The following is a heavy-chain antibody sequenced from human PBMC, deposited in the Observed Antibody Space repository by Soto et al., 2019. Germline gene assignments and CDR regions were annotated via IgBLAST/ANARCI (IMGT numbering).Heavy chain of an antibody. J-gene: IGHJ6*02. CDR2: IFHDGST. V-gene: IGHV4-4*02. CDR3: ARVMEARLPTGLDV. Sequence: QVQLQESGPGLVKPSGTLSLTCAVSGGSISSNNWWSWVRQPPGKGLEWIGEIFHDGSTNYNPSLKSRVAIFVDKSMNQFSLRLISVTAADTAVYYCARVMEARLPTGLDVWGQGTAVTVSS. CDR1: GGSISSNNW. D-gene: IGHD1-26*01.